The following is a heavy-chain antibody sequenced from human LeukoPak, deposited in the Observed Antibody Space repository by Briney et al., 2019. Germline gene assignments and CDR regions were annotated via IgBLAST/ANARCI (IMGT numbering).Heavy chain of an antibody. V-gene: IGHV3-21*01. CDR2: ISSSSSYI. D-gene: IGHD6-19*01. J-gene: IGHJ4*02. CDR1: GFTFSRYS. CDR3: ASAGYSSGWYPSDY. Sequence: PGGSLRLSCAASGFTFSRYSMNWVRQAPGKGLEWVSSISSSSSYIYYADSVRGRFTTSRDNAKNSLYLQMNSLRAEDTAVYYCASAGYSSGWYPSDYWGQGTLVTVSS.